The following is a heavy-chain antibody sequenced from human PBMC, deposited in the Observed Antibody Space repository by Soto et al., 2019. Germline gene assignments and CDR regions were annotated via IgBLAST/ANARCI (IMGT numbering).Heavy chain of an antibody. CDR2: LYYGRSA. J-gene: IGHJ4*02. V-gene: IGHV4-59*01. CDR1: GDSISSYY. D-gene: IGHD3-22*01. CDR3: ALRSMAVVPEY. Sequence: QVQLQESGPGLVKPSETLSLTCAVSGDSISSYYCMWIRQPPGKGLESIGYLYYGRSANYNPSLTSPFTLSVDTSTNQCSLTLRSMTAADTAVYYCALRSMAVVPEYWGQGTLVTVSS.